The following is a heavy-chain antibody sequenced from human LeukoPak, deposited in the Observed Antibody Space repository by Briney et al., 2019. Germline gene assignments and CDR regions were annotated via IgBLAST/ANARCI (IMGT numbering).Heavy chain of an antibody. V-gene: IGHV3-33*01. CDR3: ATGPQSAAAGILDY. D-gene: IGHD6-13*01. CDR2: IYSDGRTT. CDR1: GFTFSSYG. J-gene: IGHJ4*02. Sequence: PGGSLRLSCAASGFTFSSYGMHWVRQAPGKGLEWVAVIYSDGRTTYYADSVKGRFTISRDNSKSTLYLQMNSLRDEDTAVYYCATGPQSAAAGILDYWGQGTLVTVSS.